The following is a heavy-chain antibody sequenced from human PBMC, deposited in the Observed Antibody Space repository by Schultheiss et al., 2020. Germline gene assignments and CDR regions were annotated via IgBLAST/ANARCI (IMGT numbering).Heavy chain of an antibody. CDR2: ISAYNGNT. CDR3: ARDFTRYNSGCNDY. Sequence: ASVKVSCKASGYTFTSYGISWVRQAPGQGLEWMGWISAYNGNTNYAQKLQGRVTMTTDTSTSTAYMELRSLRSDDTAVYYCARDFTRYNSGCNDYWGQGTLVTVSS. D-gene: IGHD6-19*01. V-gene: IGHV1-18*04. J-gene: IGHJ4*02. CDR1: GYTFTSYG.